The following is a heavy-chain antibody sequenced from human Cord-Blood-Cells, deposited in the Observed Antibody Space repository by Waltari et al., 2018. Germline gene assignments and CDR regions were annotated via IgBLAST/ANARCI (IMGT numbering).Heavy chain of an antibody. V-gene: IGHV4-34*01. D-gene: IGHD3-9*01. Sequence: PPGKGLEWIGEINHSGSTNYNPSLKSRVTISVDTSKNQFSLKLSSVTAADTAVYYCARGLRGLRYFDWLLPEYYFDYWGQGTLVTVSS. J-gene: IGHJ4*02. CDR2: INHSGST. CDR3: ARGLRGLRYFDWLLPEYYFDY.